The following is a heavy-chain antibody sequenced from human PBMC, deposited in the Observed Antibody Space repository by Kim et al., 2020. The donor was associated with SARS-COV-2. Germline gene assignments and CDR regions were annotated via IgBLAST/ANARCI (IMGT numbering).Heavy chain of an antibody. J-gene: IGHJ6*02. Sequence: SVKVSCKASGGTFSSYAISWVRQAPGQGLEWMGGIIPIFGTANYAQKFQGRVTITADESTSTAYMELSSLRSEDTAVYYCASSHIVVVPAAMIYYYGMDVWGQGTTVTVSS. CDR3: ASSHIVVVPAAMIYYYGMDV. CDR1: GGTFSSYA. V-gene: IGHV1-69*13. D-gene: IGHD2-2*01. CDR2: IIPIFGTA.